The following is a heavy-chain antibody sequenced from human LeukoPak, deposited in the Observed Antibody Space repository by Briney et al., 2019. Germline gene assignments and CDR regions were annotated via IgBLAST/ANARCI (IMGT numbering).Heavy chain of an antibody. Sequence: SETLSLTCTVSGGSISSSSYYWGWICQPPGKGLEWIGSIYYSGSTYYNPSLKSRVTISVDTSKNQFSLKLSSVTAADTAVYYCARLTVAGTIDYWGQGTLVTVSS. D-gene: IGHD6-19*01. J-gene: IGHJ4*02. CDR2: IYYSGST. CDR3: ARLTVAGTIDY. V-gene: IGHV4-39*01. CDR1: GGSISSSSYY.